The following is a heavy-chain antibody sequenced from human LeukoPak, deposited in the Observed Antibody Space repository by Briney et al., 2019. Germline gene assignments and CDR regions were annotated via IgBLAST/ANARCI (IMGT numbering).Heavy chain of an antibody. V-gene: IGHV3-23*01. D-gene: IGHD3-22*01. CDR1: GFTFSSYA. CDR2: ISGSGGST. CDR3: ARDSVYYDSSGYYPGTPFDY. J-gene: IGHJ4*02. Sequence: GGSLRLSCAASGFTFSSYAMSWVRQAPGKGLEWVSAISGSGGSTYYADSVKGRFTISRDNSKNTLYLQMNSLRAEDTAVYYCARDSVYYDSSGYYPGTPFDYWGQGTLVTVSS.